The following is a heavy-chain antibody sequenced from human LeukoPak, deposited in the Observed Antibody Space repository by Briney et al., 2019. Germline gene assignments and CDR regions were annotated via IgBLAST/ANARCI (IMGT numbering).Heavy chain of an antibody. CDR3: ARGDMTTVLNF. D-gene: IGHD4-11*01. CDR1: GYTFTNYF. V-gene: IGHV1-46*01. CDR2: INPSGGST. Sequence: GASVKVSCKASGYTFTNYFMHWVRQAPGQGLEWMGIINPSGGSTNYAQKFKGRVTMTRDTSTSTVYMELSSLRSEDTAVNYCARGDMTTVLNFWGQGTLVTVSS. J-gene: IGHJ4*02.